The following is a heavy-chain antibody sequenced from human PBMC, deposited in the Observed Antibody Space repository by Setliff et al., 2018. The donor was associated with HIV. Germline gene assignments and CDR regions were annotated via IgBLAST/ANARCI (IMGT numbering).Heavy chain of an antibody. D-gene: IGHD3-10*01. CDR2: IYYSGST. J-gene: IGHJ4*02. Sequence: ETLSLTCTVSGDSIGSSSYYLAWIRQPPGKGLEWIGNIYYSGSTYYNPSLKTRVTISVDGSKNQFSLKLKSVTAADTAVYYCARWHPPYGFWEEDYWGQGTLVTVSS. CDR1: GDSIGSSSYY. CDR3: ARWHPPYGFWEEDY. V-gene: IGHV4-39*01.